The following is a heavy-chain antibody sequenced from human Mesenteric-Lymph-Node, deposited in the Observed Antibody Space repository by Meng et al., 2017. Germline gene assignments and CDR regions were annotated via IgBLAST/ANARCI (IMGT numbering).Heavy chain of an antibody. CDR1: GGSVSSGSYY. J-gene: IGHJ4*02. Sequence: HLQDAGPGLVRPSETLSLTCTVSGGSVSSGSYYWSWIRQPPGKGLEWIGETSHSGSTNYSPSLKSRVTISLDKSKNQLSLKLNSVTAADTAVYYCASSDYYRSDYWGQGTLVTVSS. CDR2: TSHSGST. D-gene: IGHD3-22*01. CDR3: ASSDYYRSDY. V-gene: IGHV4-61*01.